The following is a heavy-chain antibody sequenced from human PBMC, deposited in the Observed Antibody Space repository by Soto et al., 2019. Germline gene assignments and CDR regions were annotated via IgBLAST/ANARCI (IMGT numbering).Heavy chain of an antibody. Sequence: PGGSLRLSCAASGFTFSDYYMSWIRQAPGKGLEWVSYISSSGSTIYYADSVKGRFTISRDNAKNSLYPQMNSLRAEDTAVYYCARDKEALQLWLFWFDPWGQGTLVTVSS. CDR3: ARDKEALQLWLFWFDP. CDR2: ISSSGSTI. D-gene: IGHD5-18*01. J-gene: IGHJ5*02. CDR1: GFTFSDYY. V-gene: IGHV3-11*01.